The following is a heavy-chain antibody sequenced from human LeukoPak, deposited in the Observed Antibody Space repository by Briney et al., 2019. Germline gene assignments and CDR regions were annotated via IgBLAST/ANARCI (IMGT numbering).Heavy chain of an antibody. CDR2: IYYSGRT. V-gene: IGHV4-61*01. J-gene: IGHJ4*02. Sequence: SETLSLTCTVSGCTVSSDSFYWSWLPQPPGKELEWIGYIYYSGRTNYNPALKSRVTISVDTSKNQFSLKLSSVTAADTAVYYCARSYDSSGYWLDYWGQGTLVTVSP. CDR1: GCTVSSDSFY. CDR3: ARSYDSSGYWLDY. D-gene: IGHD3-22*01.